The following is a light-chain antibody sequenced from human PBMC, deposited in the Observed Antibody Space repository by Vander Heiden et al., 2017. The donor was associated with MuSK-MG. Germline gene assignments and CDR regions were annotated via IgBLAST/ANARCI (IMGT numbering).Light chain of an antibody. CDR2: AAS. Sequence: DIQMTQSPSSLSASVGDRVTITCRASQSISSYLNWYQQKPGKAPKLLIYAASSLQSGVPSRFSGSGSGTDFTLTISRLQPEDFATYYCQQCDSTLNTFGHGTKVDIK. CDR3: QQCDSTLNT. CDR1: QSISSY. V-gene: IGKV1-39*01. J-gene: IGKJ3*01.